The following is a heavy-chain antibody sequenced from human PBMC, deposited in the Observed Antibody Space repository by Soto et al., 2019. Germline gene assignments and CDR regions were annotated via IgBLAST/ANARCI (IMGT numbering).Heavy chain of an antibody. J-gene: IGHJ6*02. CDR1: GFTFSSYW. Sequence: GESLKISCAASGFTFSSYWMHWVRQAPGKGLVWVSRINSDGSSTSYADSLKGRFTISRDNAKNTLYLQMNSLRAEDTAVYYCARSPSITMVRGVIIYYYYCYGMDVWGQGTTVTVSS. V-gene: IGHV3-74*01. D-gene: IGHD3-10*01. CDR2: INSDGSST. CDR3: ARSPSITMVRGVIIYYYYCYGMDV.